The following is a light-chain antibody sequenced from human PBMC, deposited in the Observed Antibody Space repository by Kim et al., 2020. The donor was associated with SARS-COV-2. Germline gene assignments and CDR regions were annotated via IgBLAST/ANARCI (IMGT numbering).Light chain of an antibody. CDR2: EGS. CDR3: CSYAGSSTLV. Sequence: GQSITISCPGTSSDVGSYNLVSWYQQHPGKAPKLMIYEGSKRPSGVSNRFSGSKSGNTASLTISGLQAEDEADYYCCSYAGSSTLVFGGGTQLTVL. CDR1: SSDVGSYNL. J-gene: IGLJ2*01. V-gene: IGLV2-23*01.